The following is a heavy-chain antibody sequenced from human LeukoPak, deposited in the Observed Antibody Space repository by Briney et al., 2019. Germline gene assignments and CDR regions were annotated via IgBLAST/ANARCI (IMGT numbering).Heavy chain of an antibody. J-gene: IGHJ4*02. D-gene: IGHD4-17*01. CDR1: GFTFSSYG. CDR2: ISYDGSNK. V-gene: IGHV3-30*18. CDR3: AKLAQVTTLDY. Sequence: PGGSLRLSCAASGFTFSSYGMHWVRQAPGKGLEWVAVISYDGSNKYYADSVKRRFTISRDNSKNTLYLQMNSLRAEDTAVYYCAKLAQVTTLDYWGQGTLVTVSS.